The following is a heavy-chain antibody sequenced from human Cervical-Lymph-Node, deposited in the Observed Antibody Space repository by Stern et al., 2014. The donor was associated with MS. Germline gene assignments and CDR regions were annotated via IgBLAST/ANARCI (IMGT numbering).Heavy chain of an antibody. CDR2: IYTTGST. CDR3: ARDKEDTNMAFRYFDN. CDR1: GGSVGSGSYD. D-gene: IGHD5-18*01. J-gene: IGHJ4*02. Sequence: QVQLQESGPGLVKPSQTLSLTCTVSGGSVGSGSYDWSWIRQPAGKGLEWIGRIYTTGSTYYNPSLKSRVSISIDTSKNQFPRKLTSVTAADTAVYYCARDKEDTNMAFRYFDNWGQGTLVTVSS. V-gene: IGHV4-61*02.